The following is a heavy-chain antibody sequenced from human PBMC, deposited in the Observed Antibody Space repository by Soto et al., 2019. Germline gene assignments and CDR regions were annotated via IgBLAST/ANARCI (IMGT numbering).Heavy chain of an antibody. D-gene: IGHD6-13*01. CDR3: ARDSRDIAAAGTLADY. V-gene: IGHV3-21*01. CDR1: GFTFSRYS. Sequence: VGSVRLSCAASGFTFSRYSMNWVRQAPGKGLEWVSSISSSSSYIYYADSVKGRFTISRDNAKNSLYLQMNSLRAEDTAVYYCARDSRDIAAAGTLADYWGQGALVTVSS. CDR2: ISSSSSYI. J-gene: IGHJ4*02.